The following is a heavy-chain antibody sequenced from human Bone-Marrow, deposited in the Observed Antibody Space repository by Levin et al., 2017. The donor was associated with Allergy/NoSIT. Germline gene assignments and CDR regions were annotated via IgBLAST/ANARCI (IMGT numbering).Heavy chain of an antibody. D-gene: IGHD2-2*02. CDR2: IYPDDSDT. V-gene: IGHV5-51*01. CDR3: ARLSILGFDI. CDR1: GYNFATYW. Sequence: RGESLKISCTGSGYNFATYWTLWVRQAPGKGLEWMGIIYPDDSDTKYSPSFQGQVTISADKSISTAYLQWSSLKASDTAMYFCARLSILGFDIWGHGTMVTVSS. J-gene: IGHJ3*02.